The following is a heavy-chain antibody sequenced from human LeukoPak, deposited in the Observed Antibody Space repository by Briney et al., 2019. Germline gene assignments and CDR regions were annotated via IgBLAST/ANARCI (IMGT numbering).Heavy chain of an antibody. CDR1: GFTFSSYG. D-gene: IGHD3-10*01. V-gene: IGHV3-30*18. CDR2: ISYDGSNK. J-gene: IGHJ4*02. Sequence: GRSLRLSCAASGFTFSSYGMHWVRQAPGKGLEWVAVISYDGSNKYYADSVKGRFTISRDNSKNTLYLQMNSLRAEDTAVYYCAKDQGITMVQGAFDCWGQGTLVTVSS. CDR3: AKDQGITMVQGAFDC.